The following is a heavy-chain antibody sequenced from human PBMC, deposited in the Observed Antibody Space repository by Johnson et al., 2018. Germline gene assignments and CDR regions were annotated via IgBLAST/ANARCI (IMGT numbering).Heavy chain of an antibody. J-gene: IGHJ6*02. D-gene: IGHD5-12*01. CDR3: AREVGYSGYDYLGYYYGMDV. CDR2: IYSGGST. CDR1: GFTFDDYA. Sequence: VQLVESGGGLVQPGRSLRLSCAASGFTFDDYAMHWVRQAPGKGLEWVSVIYSGGSTYYADSVKGRFTISRDNSKNPLYLQMNSLRAEDTAVYYCAREVGYSGYDYLGYYYGMDVWGQGTTVTVSS. V-gene: IGHV3-66*01.